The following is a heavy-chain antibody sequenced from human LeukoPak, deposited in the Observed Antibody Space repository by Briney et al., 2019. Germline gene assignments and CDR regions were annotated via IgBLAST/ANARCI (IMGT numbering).Heavy chain of an antibody. CDR1: GFTFSSFG. J-gene: IGHJ4*02. D-gene: IGHD1-26*01. V-gene: IGHV3-33*01. Sequence: GRSLRLSCAASGFTFSSFGMHWVRQAPGKGLEWVAVIWYDGSHQHYADSVKGRFTVSRDNSKNTLYLQMNSLRAEDTAVYYCASEKFHTGSHTTPDYWGQGTLVTVSS. CDR3: ASEKFHTGSHTTPDY. CDR2: IWYDGSHQ.